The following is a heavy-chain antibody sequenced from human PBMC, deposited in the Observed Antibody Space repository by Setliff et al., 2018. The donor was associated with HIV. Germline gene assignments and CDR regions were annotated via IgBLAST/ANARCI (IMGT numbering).Heavy chain of an antibody. CDR1: GNNFTTYA. V-gene: IGHV7-4-1*02. J-gene: IGHJ5*02. CDR2: INTNTGNQ. D-gene: IGHD3-3*01. Sequence: GASVKVSCKASGNNFTTYAINWVRQAPGQGLEWMGWINTNTGNQTYAQDFTERFVFSVDTSGSTAYRQINSLKSKDTAMYYCARAGRLTYYNVWSGRGWFDPWGQGTLVTVSS. CDR3: ARAGRLTYYNVWSGRGWFDP.